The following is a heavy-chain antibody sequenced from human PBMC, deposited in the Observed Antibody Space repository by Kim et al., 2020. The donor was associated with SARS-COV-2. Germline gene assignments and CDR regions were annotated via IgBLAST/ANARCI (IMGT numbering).Heavy chain of an antibody. D-gene: IGHD5-12*01. J-gene: IGHJ4*02. CDR3: ARERGYSGYDWAY. Sequence: SVKVSCKASGGTFSSYAISWVRQAPGQGLEWMGGIIPIFGTANYAQKFQGRVTITADESTSTAYMELSSLRSEDTAVYYCARERGYSGYDWAYWGQGTLVTVSS. V-gene: IGHV1-69*13. CDR1: GGTFSSYA. CDR2: IIPIFGTA.